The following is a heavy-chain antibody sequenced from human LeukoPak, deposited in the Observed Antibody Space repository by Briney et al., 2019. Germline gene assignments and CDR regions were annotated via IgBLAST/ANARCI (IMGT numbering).Heavy chain of an antibody. CDR3: TTVLLWFGELLSLDY. CDR1: GFTFSNAW. J-gene: IGHJ4*02. V-gene: IGHV3-15*01. CDR2: IKSKTDGGTT. D-gene: IGHD3-10*01. Sequence: GGSLRLSCAASGFTFSNAWMSWVRQAPGKGLEWVGRIKSKTDGGTTDYAAPVKGRFTISRDDSKNTLYLQMNSLKTEDTAVYYCTTVLLWFGELLSLDYWGQGTLVTVSS.